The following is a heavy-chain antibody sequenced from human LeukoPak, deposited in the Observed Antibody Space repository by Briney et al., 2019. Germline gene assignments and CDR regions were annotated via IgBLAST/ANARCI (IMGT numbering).Heavy chain of an antibody. J-gene: IGHJ4*02. V-gene: IGHV4-38-2*02. CDR1: GYSISCGYT. CDR2: IDHSGNT. CDR3: ARDSLLRFFDWLFLLDY. D-gene: IGHD3-9*01. Sequence: PSETLSLTCTVSGYSISCGYTWGWIRQPPGKGLEWIGSIDHSGNTYYNPSLKSRVTIPIDTSKNQFSLKLSSVTAADTAVYYCARDSLLRFFDWLFLLDYWGQGTLVTVSS.